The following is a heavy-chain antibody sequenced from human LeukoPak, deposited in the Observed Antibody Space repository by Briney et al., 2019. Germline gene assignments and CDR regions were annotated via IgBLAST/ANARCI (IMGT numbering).Heavy chain of an antibody. CDR1: GFTFSSYW. CDR3: ARETQGDYDFWSDYYTSDALDI. J-gene: IGHJ3*02. Sequence: GGSLRLSFEASGFTFSSYWMHWVRQAPGKGLVWVSRIKTDGTNTIYADSVKGRFTISRDNAKNTLYLQMNSLRAEDTAVYYCARETQGDYDFWSDYYTSDALDIWGQGTMVTVSS. CDR2: IKTDGTNT. D-gene: IGHD3-3*01. V-gene: IGHV3-74*01.